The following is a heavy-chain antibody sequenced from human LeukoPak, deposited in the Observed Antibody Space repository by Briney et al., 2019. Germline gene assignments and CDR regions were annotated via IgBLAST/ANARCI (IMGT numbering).Heavy chain of an antibody. CDR2: INQDGSEK. D-gene: IGHD6-13*01. J-gene: IGHJ4*02. Sequence: PGGSLRLSCAVSGFTFSSHWMSWVRQAPGKGLEGVANINQDGSEKNYVDSVKGRFTISRDNAKNSLYLQMNSLRVEDTAVYYCARDGVAAGIYFDYWGQGTLVTVSS. CDR3: ARDGVAAGIYFDY. V-gene: IGHV3-7*01. CDR1: GFTFSSHW.